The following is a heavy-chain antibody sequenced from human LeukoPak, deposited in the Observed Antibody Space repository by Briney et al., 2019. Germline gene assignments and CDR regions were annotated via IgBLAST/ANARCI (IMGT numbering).Heavy chain of an antibody. CDR1: GFTFSSYS. CDR2: ISSSSSYI. V-gene: IGHV3-21*01. D-gene: IGHD3-16*01. Sequence: GGSLRLSCAASGFTFSSYSMNWVRQAPGKGLEWVSSISSSSSYIYYADSVKGRFTISRDNAKKSFYLQMNSLRAEDTAVYHCARLWPYNYYMDVWGKGTTVTVSS. J-gene: IGHJ6*03. CDR3: ARLWPYNYYMDV.